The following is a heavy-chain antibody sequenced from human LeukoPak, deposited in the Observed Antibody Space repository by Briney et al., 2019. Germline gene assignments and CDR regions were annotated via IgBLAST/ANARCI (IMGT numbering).Heavy chain of an antibody. D-gene: IGHD5-18*01. J-gene: IGHJ4*02. CDR3: AKSLRTWIQLFFDS. CDR1: GFTFSSYA. V-gene: IGHV3-23*01. Sequence: PGGSLRLSCAASGFTFSSYAMSWVRQVPGKGLEWVSTFSAGGGRTWYADSVKGRFTISRDNSNSTLYLQMNSLRAEDTAIYYCAKSLRTWIQLFFDSWGQGTLVTVSS. CDR2: FSAGGGRT.